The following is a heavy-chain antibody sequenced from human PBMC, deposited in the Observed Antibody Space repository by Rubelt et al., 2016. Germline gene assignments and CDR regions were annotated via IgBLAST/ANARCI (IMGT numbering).Heavy chain of an antibody. V-gene: IGHV2-5*01. CDR3: GRILDKYYYDSSGQSSLYYFDY. CDR1: GFSLSTSGVG. J-gene: IGHJ4*01. CDR2: IYWHDDK. D-gene: IGHD3-22*01. Sequence: QITLKESAPTLVKPTQTLTLTCTFSGFSLSTSGVGVGWIRQSPGKALEWLALIYWHDDKRYSPSLKSRLTITKDTSKNQMVLTMTNMDPVDTATYYCGRILDKYYYDSSGQSSLYYFDYWGPGTLVTVSS.